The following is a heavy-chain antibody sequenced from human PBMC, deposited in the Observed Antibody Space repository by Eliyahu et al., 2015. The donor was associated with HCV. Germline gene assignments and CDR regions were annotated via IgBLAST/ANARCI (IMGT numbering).Heavy chain of an antibody. V-gene: IGHV1-2*02. D-gene: IGHD3-16*01. J-gene: IGHJ4*02. CDR2: VNPTTGGT. CDR1: GYTFTDYY. Sequence: QVQMVQSGAEVKEPGASVRVSCKASGYTFTDYYIHWVRQAPGQGLEWMGFVNPTTGGTNYPQKFQGRLTMTRDTSIATAYMELSRLTSDDTAVYYCATGGVSDFWGQGTLVTVSS. CDR3: ATGGVSDF.